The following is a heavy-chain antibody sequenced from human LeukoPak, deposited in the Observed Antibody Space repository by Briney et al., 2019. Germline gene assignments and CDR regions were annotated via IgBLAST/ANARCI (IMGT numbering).Heavy chain of an antibody. J-gene: IGHJ4*02. CDR2: IYHSGST. D-gene: IGHD5-24*01. CDR3: ARHSVGWLQPKYYFDY. Sequence: KPSETLSLTCTVSGYSISSGYYWGWIRQPPGKGLEWIGSIYHSGSTYYNPSLKSRVTISVDTSKNQFSLKLSSVTAADTAVYYCARHSVGWLQPKYYFDYWGQGTLVTVSS. CDR1: GYSISSGYY. V-gene: IGHV4-38-2*02.